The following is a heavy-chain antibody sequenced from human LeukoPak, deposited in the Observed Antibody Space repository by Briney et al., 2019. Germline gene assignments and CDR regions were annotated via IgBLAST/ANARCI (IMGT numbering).Heavy chain of an antibody. Sequence: ASVKVSCKASGYSFRSSSINWVRQAPGQGLGWMGWISAYNGNTNYAQKLQGRVTMTTDTSTSTAYMELRSLRSDDTAVYYCAREKSSFNAFDIWGQGTMVTVSS. CDR1: GYSFRSSS. CDR2: ISAYNGNT. D-gene: IGHD6-6*01. V-gene: IGHV1-18*04. CDR3: AREKSSFNAFDI. J-gene: IGHJ3*02.